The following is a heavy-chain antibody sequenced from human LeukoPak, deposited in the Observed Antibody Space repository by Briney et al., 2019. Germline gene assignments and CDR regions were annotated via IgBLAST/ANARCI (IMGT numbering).Heavy chain of an antibody. J-gene: IGHJ4*02. D-gene: IGHD3-16*02. Sequence: SEILSLTCTVSGGTISSGDYYWSWIRQPPGRGLEWIGYIYYSGSTYYNPSLKSRVTISVDTSKNQFSLKLSSVTAADTAVYYCARVVRGDYVWGSYRFDYWGQGTLVTVSS. CDR1: GGTISSGDYY. CDR3: ARVVRGDYVWGSYRFDY. V-gene: IGHV4-30-4*08. CDR2: IYYSGST.